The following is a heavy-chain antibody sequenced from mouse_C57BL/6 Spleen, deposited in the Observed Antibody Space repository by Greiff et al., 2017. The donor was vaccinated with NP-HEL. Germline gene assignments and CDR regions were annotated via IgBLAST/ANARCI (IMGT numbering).Heavy chain of an antibody. J-gene: IGHJ3*01. CDR3: ARDDYGRAWFAY. D-gene: IGHD2-4*01. V-gene: IGHV1-53*01. Sequence: QVQLKQPGTELVKPGASVKLSCKASGYTFTSYWMHWVKQRPGQGLEWIGNINPSNGGTNYNEKFKSKATLTVDKSSSTAYMQLSSLTSEDSAVYYCARDDYGRAWFAYWGQGTLVTVSA. CDR2: INPSNGGT. CDR1: GYTFTSYW.